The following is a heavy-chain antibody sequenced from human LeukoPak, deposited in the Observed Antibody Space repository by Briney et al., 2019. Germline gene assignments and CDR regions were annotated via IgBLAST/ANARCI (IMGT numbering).Heavy chain of an antibody. CDR2: IHVSGHT. D-gene: IGHD2-15*01. CDR1: NVSINNYY. Sequence: SGTLSLTCTVSNVSINNYYWTWIRQPAGKGLEWIGRIHVSGHTNYNPSLKSRATISVDTSKNQFSLKLSSVTAADTAVYYCARHRYCSGGSCYSWAFDIWGQGTMVTVSS. J-gene: IGHJ3*02. V-gene: IGHV4-4*07. CDR3: ARHRYCSGGSCYSWAFDI.